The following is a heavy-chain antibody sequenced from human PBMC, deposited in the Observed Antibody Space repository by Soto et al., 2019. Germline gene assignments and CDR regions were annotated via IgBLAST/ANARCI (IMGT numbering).Heavy chain of an antibody. Sequence: PSETLSLTCTVSGGSISSSNYYLCWIRHPPGKGLEWIGSIHYSGSTYYNSSLKSRVTISVDTSKNQFSLKLSSVTAADTAVYYCARRGYSDYVYPVFDTWGQGKMLPVPS. CDR1: GGSISSSNYY. D-gene: IGHD5-12*01. CDR3: ARRGYSDYVYPVFDT. V-gene: IGHV4-39*01. J-gene: IGHJ3*02. CDR2: IHYSGST.